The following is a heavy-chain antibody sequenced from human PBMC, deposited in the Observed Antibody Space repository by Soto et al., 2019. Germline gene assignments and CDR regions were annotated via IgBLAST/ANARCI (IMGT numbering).Heavy chain of an antibody. Sequence: QVQLQESGPGLVKPSETLSLTCTVSGVSITPYFWSWIRQPAGKAPEWVGHIYASGRTTYNPSLKSRVTMFVSHTQVSLRLTSVTAADTAVYYCARHFDVDPCLDQYYFDLWGRGALVTVSS. CDR2: IYASGRT. CDR1: GVSITPYF. V-gene: IGHV4-4*07. J-gene: IGHJ2*01. D-gene: IGHD3-9*01. CDR3: ARHFDVDPCLDQYYFDL.